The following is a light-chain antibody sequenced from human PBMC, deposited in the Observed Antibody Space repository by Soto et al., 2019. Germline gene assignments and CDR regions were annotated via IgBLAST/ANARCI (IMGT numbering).Light chain of an antibody. CDR1: SSNIGAGYD. CDR3: QSYDTSLSAL. J-gene: IGLJ2*01. CDR2: ANT. V-gene: IGLV1-40*01. Sequence: QSVLTQPPSVSGAPGQRVTISCTGSSSNIGAGYDVHWYQQPPGTAPKLLIYANTNRPSGVPDRFSGSKSGTSASLAITGLQAEDEADYYCQSYDTSLSALFGGGTKLTVL.